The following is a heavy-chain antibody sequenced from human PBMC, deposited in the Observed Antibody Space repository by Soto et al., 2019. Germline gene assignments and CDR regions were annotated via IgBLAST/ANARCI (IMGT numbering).Heavy chain of an antibody. Sequence: PSESLSLTCAVSGGCISSYDGGWIRKPPGKGLEWIGYIYYSGSTNYNPSLKSRVTISVDTSKNQFSLKLSSVTAADTAVYYCARALDCSGGSCLGPTPLYFDYWGQGTLDTVSS. CDR1: GGCISSYD. J-gene: IGHJ4*02. CDR3: ARALDCSGGSCLGPTPLYFDY. D-gene: IGHD2-15*01. V-gene: IGHV4-59*01. CDR2: IYYSGST.